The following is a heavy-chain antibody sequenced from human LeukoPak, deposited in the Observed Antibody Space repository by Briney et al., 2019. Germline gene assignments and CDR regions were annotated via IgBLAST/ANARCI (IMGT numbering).Heavy chain of an antibody. CDR1: GFTFSSYA. D-gene: IGHD5-18*01. Sequence: GGSLRLSCAASGFTFSSYAMTWVRQAPGKGLEWVSTITDSVSGGSTYYADSVKGRFTISRDNSKNTLYLQMSSPRAEDTAVYFCAKDRTGYSYGYFLSPWGQGTLVTVSS. J-gene: IGHJ5*02. CDR2: ITDSVSGGST. V-gene: IGHV3-23*01. CDR3: AKDRTGYSYGYFLSP.